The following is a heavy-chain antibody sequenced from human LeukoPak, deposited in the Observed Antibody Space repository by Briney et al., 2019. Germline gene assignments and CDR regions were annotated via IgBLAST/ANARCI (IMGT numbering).Heavy chain of an antibody. D-gene: IGHD3/OR15-3a*01. Sequence: TPSETLSLTCTVSGVSISSSNSYWDWIRQPPGKGLEWIGSIYYSGNTYYNASLKSQVSISIDTSKNQFSLRLTSVTAADTAVYYCARQTGSGLFILPGGQGTLVTVSS. CDR2: IYYSGNT. V-gene: IGHV4-39*01. CDR1: GVSISSSNSY. J-gene: IGHJ1*01. CDR3: ARQTGSGLFILP.